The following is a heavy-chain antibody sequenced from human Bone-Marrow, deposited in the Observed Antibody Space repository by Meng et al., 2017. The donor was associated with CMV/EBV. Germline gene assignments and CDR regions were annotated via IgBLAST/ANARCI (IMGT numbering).Heavy chain of an antibody. CDR1: GFTFSSYS. CDR3: AKQGGPYQYYFDY. Sequence: GESLKISCAASGFTFSSYSMNWVRQAPGKGLEWVAFIRYDGSNKYYADSVKGRFTISRHDSKNTLYLQMNSLRAEDTAVYYCAKQGGPYQYYFDYWGQGTRVTGSS. V-gene: IGHV3-30*02. J-gene: IGHJ4*02. D-gene: IGHD2-15*01. CDR2: IRYDGSNK.